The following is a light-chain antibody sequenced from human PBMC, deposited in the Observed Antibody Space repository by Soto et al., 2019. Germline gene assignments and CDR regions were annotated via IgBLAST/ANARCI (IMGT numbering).Light chain of an antibody. J-gene: IGLJ2*01. CDR2: RNN. Sequence: QSVLTQPPSASGTPGQTVTISCSGGRSNIGSNYVDWYHHLPGTTPTLLIYRNNQRPSGVPDRLSASKSGISASLAISGLRSEDEALYYCATWDDSQRVVLFGGGTKLTVL. CDR1: RSNIGSNY. V-gene: IGLV1-47*01. CDR3: ATWDDSQRVVL.